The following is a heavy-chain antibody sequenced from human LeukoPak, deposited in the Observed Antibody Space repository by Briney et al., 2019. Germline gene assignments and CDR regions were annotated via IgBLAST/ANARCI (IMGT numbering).Heavy chain of an antibody. CDR3: ASPGGYCTNGVCDAFDY. D-gene: IGHD2-8*01. Sequence: GGSLRLSCAASGFTFSSYSMNWVRQAPGKGLEWVSYISSSSSTIYYADSVKGRFTVSRDNAKNSLYLQMNSLRAEGTAVYYCASPGGYCTNGVCDAFDYWGQGTLVTVSS. CDR1: GFTFSSYS. J-gene: IGHJ4*02. CDR2: ISSSSSTI. V-gene: IGHV3-48*01.